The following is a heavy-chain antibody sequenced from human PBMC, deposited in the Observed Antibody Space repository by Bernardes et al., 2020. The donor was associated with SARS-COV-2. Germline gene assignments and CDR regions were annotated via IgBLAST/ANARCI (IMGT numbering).Heavy chain of an antibody. CDR1: GYSFTSYW. V-gene: IGHV5-51*01. D-gene: IGHD3-22*01. CDR3: ASSLAYYYDSSGYYFDY. Sequence: GASLKISCKGSGYSFTSYWIGWVRQMPGKGLEWMGIIYPGDSDTRYSPSFQGQVTISADKSISTAYLQWSSLKASDTAMYYCASSLAYYYDSSGYYFDYWGQGTLVTVSS. J-gene: IGHJ4*02. CDR2: IYPGDSDT.